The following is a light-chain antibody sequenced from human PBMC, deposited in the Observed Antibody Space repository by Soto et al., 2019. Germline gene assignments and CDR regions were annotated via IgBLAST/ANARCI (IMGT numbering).Light chain of an antibody. V-gene: IGKV4-1*01. Sequence: DIVMTQSPDSLAVSLGERATINCKSSQSVLYSSNKKNYLAWYQQKSGQSPKVLIYWASTRESGVPDRFSGSGSGTAFTLTISRLQAEDAAVYYCQQSYSTPRTFGQGTKVEIK. J-gene: IGKJ1*01. CDR1: QSVLYSSNKKNY. CDR2: WAS. CDR3: QQSYSTPRT.